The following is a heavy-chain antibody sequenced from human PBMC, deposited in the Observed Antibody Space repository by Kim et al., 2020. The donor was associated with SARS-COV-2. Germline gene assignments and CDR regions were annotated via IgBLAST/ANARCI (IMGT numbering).Heavy chain of an antibody. Sequence: ASVKVSCKASGYTFTSYGISWVRQAPGQGLEWMGWISAYNGNTNYAQKLQGRVTMTTDTSTSTAYMELRSLRADDTAGYYCAREGSSVWTKITGTIHSVDYWGQGTLVTVSS. J-gene: IGHJ4*02. CDR1: GYTFTSYG. CDR2: ISAYNGNT. V-gene: IGHV1-18*01. D-gene: IGHD1-7*01. CDR3: AREGSSVWTKITGTIHSVDY.